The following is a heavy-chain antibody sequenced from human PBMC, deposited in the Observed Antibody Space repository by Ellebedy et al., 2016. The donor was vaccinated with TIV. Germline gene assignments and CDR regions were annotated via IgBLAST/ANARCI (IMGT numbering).Heavy chain of an antibody. D-gene: IGHD3-10*01. CDR3: AKDINYYGSGIPYYFDY. J-gene: IGHJ4*02. Sequence: SLKISXAASGFTFDDYAMHWVRQAPGKGLEWVSGISWNSGSIGYADSVKGRFTISRDNAKNSLYLQMNSLRAEDTALYYCAKDINYYGSGIPYYFDYWGQGTLVTVSS. CDR2: ISWNSGSI. CDR1: GFTFDDYA. V-gene: IGHV3-9*01.